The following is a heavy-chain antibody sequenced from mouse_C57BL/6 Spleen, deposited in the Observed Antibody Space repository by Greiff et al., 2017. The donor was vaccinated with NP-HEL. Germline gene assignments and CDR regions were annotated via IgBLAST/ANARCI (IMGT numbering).Heavy chain of an antibody. D-gene: IGHD2-5*01. CDR1: GFTFSDYG. CDR2: ISSGSSTI. V-gene: IGHV5-17*01. CDR3: ARPYSNYVRAWFAY. J-gene: IGHJ3*01. Sequence: EVQRVESGGGLVKPGGSLKLSCAASGFTFSDYGMHWVRQAPEKGLEWVAYISSGSSTIYYADTVKGRFTISRDNAKNTLFVQMTSLRSEDTAMYYCARPYSNYVRAWFAYWAKGLWSLSLQ.